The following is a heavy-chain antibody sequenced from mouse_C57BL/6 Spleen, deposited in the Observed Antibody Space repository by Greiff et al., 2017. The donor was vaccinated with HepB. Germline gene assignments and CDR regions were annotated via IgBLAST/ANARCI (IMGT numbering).Heavy chain of an antibody. CDR1: GYAFSSSW. D-gene: IGHD4-1*01. Sequence: LQESGPELVKPGASVKISCKASGYAFSSSWMNWVKQRPGKGLEWIGRIYPGDGDTNYNGKFKGKATLTADKSSSTAYMQLSSLTSEDSAVYFCATNWDYFDYWGQGTTLTVSS. J-gene: IGHJ2*01. V-gene: IGHV1-82*01. CDR2: IYPGDGDT. CDR3: ATNWDYFDY.